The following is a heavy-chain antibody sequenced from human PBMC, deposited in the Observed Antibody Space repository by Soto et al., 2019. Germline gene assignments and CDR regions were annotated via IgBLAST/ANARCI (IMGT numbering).Heavy chain of an antibody. Sequence: QVQLVQSGAEVKKPGASVKVSCKASGYTFTSYGISWVRQAPGQGLEWIGWISAYNGNTNYAQKLQGRVTMTTDTSTSTAYMELRSLRSDDTAVYYCARDVLWFGELLLNWFDPWGQGTLVTVSS. CDR1: GYTFTSYG. V-gene: IGHV1-18*01. D-gene: IGHD3-10*01. CDR3: ARDVLWFGELLLNWFDP. CDR2: ISAYNGNT. J-gene: IGHJ5*02.